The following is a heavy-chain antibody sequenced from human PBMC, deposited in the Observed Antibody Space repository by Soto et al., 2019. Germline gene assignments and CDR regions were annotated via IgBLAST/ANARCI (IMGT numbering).Heavy chain of an antibody. CDR3: VIMRRWLHRPDHYVYYVLDV. D-gene: IGHD5-12*01. V-gene: IGHV3-30*03. CDR1: GFTFRSSG. Sequence: QVQLVESGGGVVQPGRSLRLSCAASGFTFRSSGMHWVRQAPGKGLEWVALISYDGTEKSYADSVKGRFTISRDNTKNTLYLQLNRLRVEDMAAYWCVIMRRWLHRPDHYVYYVLDVWGEGPTAAVSA. CDR2: ISYDGTEK. J-gene: IGHJ6*04.